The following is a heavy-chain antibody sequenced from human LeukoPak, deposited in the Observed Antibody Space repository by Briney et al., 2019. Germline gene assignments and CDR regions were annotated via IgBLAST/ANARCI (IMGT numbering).Heavy chain of an antibody. Sequence: GGSLSLSRAASGFNFNTFGMHWVREAPGKGLGWVAFIRYDGSYKDHQDSVKGHFTISRDNSKSTVDLQMTSLRVEDTAVYYCAKDPVAITDQYYFDFWGQGALVTVSS. V-gene: IGHV3-30*02. CDR3: AKDPVAITDQYYFDF. J-gene: IGHJ4*02. D-gene: IGHD5-24*01. CDR2: IRYDGSYK. CDR1: GFNFNTFG.